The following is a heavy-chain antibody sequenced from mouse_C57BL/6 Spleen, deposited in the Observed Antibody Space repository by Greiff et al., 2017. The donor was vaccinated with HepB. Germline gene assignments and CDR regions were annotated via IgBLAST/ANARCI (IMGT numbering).Heavy chain of an antibody. CDR2: INPSSGYT. CDR3: ASGALDWFAY. J-gene: IGHJ3*01. Sequence: QVQLKESGAELAKPGASVKLSCKASGYTFTSYWMHWVKQRPGQGLEWIGYINPSSGYTKYNQKFKDKATLTADKSSSTAYMQLSSLTYEDSAAYYCASGALDWFAYWGQGTLVTVSA. CDR1: GYTFTSYW. V-gene: IGHV1-7*01.